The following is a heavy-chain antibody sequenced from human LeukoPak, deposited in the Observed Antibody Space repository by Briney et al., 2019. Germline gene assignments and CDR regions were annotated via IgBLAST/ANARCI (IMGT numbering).Heavy chain of an antibody. CDR2: ISAYNGNI. Sequence: RASVKVSCKASGYTFTSYAFSWVRQAPGQGLEWMGWISAYNGNINYAQKLQGRVTMTTDTSTSTAYMELRSLRSDDTAVYYCARGQLVPPNWFDPWGQGTLVTVSS. D-gene: IGHD6-6*01. CDR1: GYTFTSYA. J-gene: IGHJ5*02. CDR3: ARGQLVPPNWFDP. V-gene: IGHV1-18*01.